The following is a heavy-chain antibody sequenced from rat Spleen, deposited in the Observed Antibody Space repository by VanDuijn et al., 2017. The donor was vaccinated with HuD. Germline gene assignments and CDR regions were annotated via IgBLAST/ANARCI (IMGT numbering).Heavy chain of an antibody. CDR3: TRGGFYRH. Sequence: EVQLVESGGGLVQPGRSLKLSCAASGFIFSDYYMAWVRQAPTKGLEWVATISYDGSSLYYRDSVKGRFTISRDNAKRTLYLQMNSLRSEDTATYYCTRGGFYRHWGQGVMVTVSS. CDR2: ISYDGSSL. D-gene: IGHD1-2*01. J-gene: IGHJ2*01. V-gene: IGHV5-29*01. CDR1: GFIFSDYY.